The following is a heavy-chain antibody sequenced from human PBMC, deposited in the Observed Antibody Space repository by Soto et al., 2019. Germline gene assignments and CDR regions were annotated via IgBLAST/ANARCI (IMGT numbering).Heavy chain of an antibody. J-gene: IGHJ6*02. Sequence: QVRLVESGGAVVQPGRSLRLSCAASGFSSSNYGMNWVRQVPGKGLEWVAVISDDGNTNSYEDSVKGRFTISRDNSKNMLYLEMNSLKTEDTAVYYCAKKVEVGGAFYYYYYAMDVWGQGTTVNVAS. CDR1: GFSSSNYG. V-gene: IGHV3-30*18. CDR3: AKKVEVGGAFYYYYYAMDV. CDR2: ISDDGNTN. D-gene: IGHD6-19*01.